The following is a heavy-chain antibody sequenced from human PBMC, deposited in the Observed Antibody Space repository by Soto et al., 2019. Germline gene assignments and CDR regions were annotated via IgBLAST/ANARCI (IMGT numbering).Heavy chain of an antibody. J-gene: IGHJ5*02. CDR1: GGSISSYY. CDR2: IYYSGST. Sequence: SETLSLTCTVSGGSISSYYWSWIRQPPGKGLEWIGYIYYSGSTNYNPSLKSRVTISVDTSKNQFSLKLSSVTAADTAVYYCARRRYYYDSSGYPGWFDPWGQGTLVTVSS. D-gene: IGHD3-22*01. CDR3: ARRRYYYDSSGYPGWFDP. V-gene: IGHV4-59*01.